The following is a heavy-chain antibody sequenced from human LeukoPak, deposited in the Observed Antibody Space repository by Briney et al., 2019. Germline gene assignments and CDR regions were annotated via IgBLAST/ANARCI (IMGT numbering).Heavy chain of an antibody. J-gene: IGHJ4*02. CDR1: GFNFSSCS. CDR3: ARDSTARNIGFYYYDSSGSFDY. V-gene: IGHV3-21*01. D-gene: IGHD3-22*01. CDR2: ISSSSSYI. Sequence: PGGSLRLPCAASGFNFSSCSMNWVRQAPGKGLEWVSSISSSSSYIYYADSVKGRFTISRDNAKNSLYLQMNSLRAEDTAVYYCARDSTARNIGFYYYDSSGSFDYWGQGTLVTVSS.